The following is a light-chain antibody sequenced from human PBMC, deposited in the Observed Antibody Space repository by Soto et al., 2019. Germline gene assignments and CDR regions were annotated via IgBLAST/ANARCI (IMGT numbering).Light chain of an antibody. Sequence: EIVMTQSPATLSVSPGERATLSCRASQSVSSKLGWYQQKPVQAPMLLIYGASIMATGIPARFSGSGSGTEFTLTISSLQSEDFAVYYCQQDNNWPRTVGPGTKVDIK. CDR1: QSVSSK. J-gene: IGKJ3*01. CDR2: GAS. V-gene: IGKV3-15*01. CDR3: QQDNNWPRT.